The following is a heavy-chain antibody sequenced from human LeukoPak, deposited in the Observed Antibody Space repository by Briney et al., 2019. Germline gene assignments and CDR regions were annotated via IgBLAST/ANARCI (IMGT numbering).Heavy chain of an antibody. CDR3: ARDYYDSSGYSYYFDY. J-gene: IGHJ4*02. CDR1: GFTFSDYA. D-gene: IGHD3-22*01. CDR2: ISGSGGST. V-gene: IGHV3-23*01. Sequence: GGSLRLSCAASGFTFSDYAMSWVRQAPGKGLEWVSAISGSGGSTYYGDSVKGRFTISRDNSKNTLYLQMNSLRAEDTAVYYCARDYYDSSGYSYYFDYWGQGTLVTVSS.